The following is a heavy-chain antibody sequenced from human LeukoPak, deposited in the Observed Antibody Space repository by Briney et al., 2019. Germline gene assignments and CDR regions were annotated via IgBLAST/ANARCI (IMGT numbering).Heavy chain of an antibody. CDR2: IYTSGST. D-gene: IGHD4-23*01. CDR3: ARRGDVTTVVTADY. J-gene: IGHJ4*02. CDR1: GGSISSGSYY. V-gene: IGHV4-61*02. Sequence: SQTLSLTCTVSGGSISSGSYYWSWIRQPAGKGLEWIGRIYTSGSTNYNPSLKSRVTISVDTSKNQFSLKLSSVTAADTAVYYCARRGDVTTVVTADYWGQGTLVTVSS.